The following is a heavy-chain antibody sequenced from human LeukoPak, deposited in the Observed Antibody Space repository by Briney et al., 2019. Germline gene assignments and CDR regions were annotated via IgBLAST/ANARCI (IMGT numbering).Heavy chain of an antibody. V-gene: IGHV1-69*13. CDR3: ASVGYYDSSGYSDY. Sequence: SVKVSCKASGGTFSTYAISWVRQAPGQGLEWMGGIIPIFGTANYAQKFQGRVTITADESTSTAYMELSSLRSEDTAVYYCASVGYYDSSGYSDYWGQGTLVTVSS. CDR1: GGTFSTYA. D-gene: IGHD3-22*01. J-gene: IGHJ4*02. CDR2: IIPIFGTA.